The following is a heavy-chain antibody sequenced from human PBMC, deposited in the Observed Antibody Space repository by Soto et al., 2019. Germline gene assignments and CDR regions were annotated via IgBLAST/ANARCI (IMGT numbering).Heavy chain of an antibody. CDR1: GYSISSSNW. Sequence: QVQLQESGPGLVKPSDTLSLTCAVSGYSISSSNWWGWIRQPPGKGLEWIGYIYYSGTTYYNPSLTSRVPMSVDTSKNQFSLKLTSVTAVDTAVYYCARREIQGHIDYWGQGTLVTVSS. CDR3: ARREIQGHIDY. V-gene: IGHV4-28*01. D-gene: IGHD1-26*01. CDR2: IYYSGTT. J-gene: IGHJ4*02.